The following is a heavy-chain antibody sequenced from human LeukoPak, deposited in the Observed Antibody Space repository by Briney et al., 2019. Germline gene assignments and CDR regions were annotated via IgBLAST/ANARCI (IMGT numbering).Heavy chain of an antibody. CDR1: GFPFSIYE. Sequence: GGSLRLSCAVSGFPFSIYEMNWVRQAPGKGLEWASNIGSSGTTIYYADSVKGRFTVSRDNAKDTLYLQMNSLRVEDTAVYYCARGPYYAAGSFDYWGQGTLVTVSS. CDR3: ARGPYYAAGSFDY. D-gene: IGHD3-10*01. CDR2: IGSSGTTI. J-gene: IGHJ4*02. V-gene: IGHV3-48*03.